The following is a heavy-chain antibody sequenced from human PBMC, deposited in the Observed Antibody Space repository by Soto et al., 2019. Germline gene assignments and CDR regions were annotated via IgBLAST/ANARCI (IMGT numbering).Heavy chain of an antibody. V-gene: IGHV4-39*01. CDR2: IYYSGST. Sequence: SETLSLTCTVSGGSISSSSYYWGWIRQPPGKGLEWIGSIYYSGSTYYNPSLKSRVTISVDTSKNQFALKLSSVTAADTAVYYCARQHHSSRWYYFDYWGQGTLVTVSS. CDR3: ARQHHSSRWYYFDY. J-gene: IGHJ4*02. CDR1: GGSISSSSYY. D-gene: IGHD6-13*01.